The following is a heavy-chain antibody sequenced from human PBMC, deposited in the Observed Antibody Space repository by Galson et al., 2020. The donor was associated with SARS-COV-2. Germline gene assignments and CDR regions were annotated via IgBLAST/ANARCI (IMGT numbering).Heavy chain of an antibody. CDR1: GGSISSYY. D-gene: IGHD3-10*02. J-gene: IGHJ6*02. CDR2: IYYSGST. Sequence: SETLSLTSTVSGGSISSYYWSWIRQPPGKGLEWIGYIYYSGSTNYNPSLKSRVTISVDTSKNQFSLKLSSVTAADTAVYYCARDVGVVTMSSKRAYYGMDVWGQGTTVTVSS. CDR3: ARDVGVVTMSSKRAYYGMDV. V-gene: IGHV4-59*01.